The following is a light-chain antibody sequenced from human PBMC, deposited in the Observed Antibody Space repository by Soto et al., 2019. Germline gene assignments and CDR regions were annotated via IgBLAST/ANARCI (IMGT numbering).Light chain of an antibody. CDR2: LGS. CDR1: QSLLHSNGYNY. V-gene: IGKV2-28*01. J-gene: IGKJ4*01. CDR3: MQALQTPGLT. Sequence: DIVMTQSPLSLPVTPGAPASISCRSSQSLLHSNGYNYLDWYLQKPGQSPQLLIYLGSSRASGVPDRFSGSGSGTDLTLKISRVEAEDVGVYYCMQALQTPGLTFGGGTRVEIK.